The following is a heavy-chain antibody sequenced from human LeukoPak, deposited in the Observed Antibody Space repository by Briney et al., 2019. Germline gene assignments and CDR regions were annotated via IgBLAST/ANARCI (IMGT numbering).Heavy chain of an antibody. V-gene: IGHV3-33*01. Sequence: TGGSLRLSCVASGFTFSSNGMHWVRQAPGKGLEWVAVIWYDGSKKYYADSVKGRFTISRDDSKNMLFLQMSSLRAEDTAVYFCARLIGHYYVGDLWGQGTLVTVSS. D-gene: IGHD1-26*01. CDR1: GFTFSSNG. CDR2: IWYDGSKK. J-gene: IGHJ5*02. CDR3: ARLIGHYYVGDL.